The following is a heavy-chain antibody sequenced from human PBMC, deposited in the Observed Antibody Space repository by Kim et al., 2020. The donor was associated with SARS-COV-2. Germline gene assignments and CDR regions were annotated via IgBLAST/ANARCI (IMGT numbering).Heavy chain of an antibody. CDR1: GFTFGDYA. V-gene: IGHV3-49*03. CDR3: TRERGPYYDILTGYSPY. J-gene: IGHJ4*02. Sequence: GGSLRLSCTASGFTFGDYAMSWFRQAPGKGLEWVGFIRSKAYGGTTEYAASVKGRFTISRDDSKSIAYLQMNSLKTEDTAVYYCTRERGPYYDILTGYSPYWGQGTLVTVSS. D-gene: IGHD3-9*01. CDR2: IRSKAYGGTT.